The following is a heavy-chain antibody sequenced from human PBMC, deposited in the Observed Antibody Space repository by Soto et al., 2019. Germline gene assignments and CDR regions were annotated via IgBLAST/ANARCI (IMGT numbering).Heavy chain of an antibody. CDR3: VKVRPRDGYNIHYDS. CDR2: ITWDSGNV. Sequence: EVQLVQSGGGLVQPGRSLRLSCEASGFTFDDYSLHWVRQAPGKGLEWVSGITWDSGNVNYADSVKGRFTISRDNDQNSLHLQMNSLRPEDTAVYFCVKVRPRDGYNIHYDSWGQGSLVTVSP. J-gene: IGHJ5*01. CDR1: GFTFDDYS. V-gene: IGHV3-9*01. D-gene: IGHD1-1*01.